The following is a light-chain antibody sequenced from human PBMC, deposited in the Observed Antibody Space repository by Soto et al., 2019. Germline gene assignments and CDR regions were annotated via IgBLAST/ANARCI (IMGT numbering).Light chain of an antibody. CDR1: SSDVGAYIY. J-gene: IGLJ3*02. CDR2: EVS. CDR3: NSYAGSNNWV. V-gene: IGLV2-8*01. Sequence: QSVLTQPPSASGSPGQSVTISCTGTSSDVGAYIYVSWYQQHPGKPPKLIIYEVSKRPSGVPDRFSGSKSGNTASLTVSGLQAEDEADYYCNSYAGSNNWVFGGGTKLTVL.